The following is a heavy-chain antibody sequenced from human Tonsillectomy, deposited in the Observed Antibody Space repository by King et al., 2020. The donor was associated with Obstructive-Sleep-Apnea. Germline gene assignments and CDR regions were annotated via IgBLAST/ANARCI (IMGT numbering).Heavy chain of an antibody. V-gene: IGHV4-38-2*02. Sequence: QLQESGPGLVKPSETLSLTCTVSGYSISRGYYWGWIRQPPGKGLEWIGSIYHSGSTYSNPSLKSRVTLSVDTSKNQFSLKLSSVSAADTAVYYCAREGITMVRGVIGPLDYWGQGTLVTVSS. CDR2: IYHSGST. J-gene: IGHJ4*02. CDR3: AREGITMVRGVIGPLDY. CDR1: GYSISRGYY. D-gene: IGHD3-10*01.